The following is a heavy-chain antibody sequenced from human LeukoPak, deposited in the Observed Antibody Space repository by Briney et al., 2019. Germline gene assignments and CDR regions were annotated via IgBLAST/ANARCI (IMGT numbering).Heavy chain of an antibody. J-gene: IGHJ4*02. Sequence: ASVKVSCKTSGYIFTVKFLHWLRQAPGQGLEWMGGIEPNSGGAVYGQNFRGRVTVTRDTSVSTAYMELSRLRSDDTAVYYCAIENYYDSSGYSKAFDYWGQGTLVTVSS. V-gene: IGHV1-2*02. CDR3: AIENYYDSSGYSKAFDY. CDR1: GYIFTVKF. CDR2: IEPNSGGA. D-gene: IGHD3-22*01.